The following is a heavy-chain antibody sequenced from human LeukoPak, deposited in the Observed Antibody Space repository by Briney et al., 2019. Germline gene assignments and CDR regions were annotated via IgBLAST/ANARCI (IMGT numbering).Heavy chain of an antibody. J-gene: IGHJ4*02. CDR1: GFTFDDYG. CDR3: ARDDRIAVAGTSDY. V-gene: IGHV3-20*04. Sequence: GGSLRLSCAASGFTFDDYGMSWVRQAPGKGLEWVSGINWNGGSTGYADSVKGRFTISRDNAKNSLYLQMNSLRAEDTAVYYCARDDRIAVAGTSDYWGQGTLVTVSS. D-gene: IGHD6-19*01. CDR2: INWNGGST.